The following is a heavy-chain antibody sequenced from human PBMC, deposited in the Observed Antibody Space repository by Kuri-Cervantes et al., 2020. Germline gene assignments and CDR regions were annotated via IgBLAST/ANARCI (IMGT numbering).Heavy chain of an antibody. CDR2: VSSSGSTI. V-gene: IGHV3-48*03. Sequence: GESLKISCAASGFTFSSYEMNWVRQAPGKGLEWVSYVSSSGSTIYYADSVKGRFTISRDNAKNSLYLQMNSLRAEDTAVYYCASGAALDAFDIWGQGTMVTVSS. D-gene: IGHD6-6*01. J-gene: IGHJ3*02. CDR3: ASGAALDAFDI. CDR1: GFTFSSYE.